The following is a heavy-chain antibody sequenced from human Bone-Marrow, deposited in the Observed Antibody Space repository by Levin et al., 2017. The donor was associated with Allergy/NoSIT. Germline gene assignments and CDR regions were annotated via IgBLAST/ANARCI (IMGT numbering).Heavy chain of an antibody. V-gene: IGHV3-7*01. Sequence: PGGSLRLSCAASGFTFSSYWMGWVRQAPGKGLEWLANIKHDGDEKYYVDSEKGRFTISRVNAKNSLYLQMNNLRAEDTAVFYCARLQRITMYGVVFQRDTFDLWGQGTKVTISS. CDR2: IKHDGDEK. D-gene: IGHD3-3*01. J-gene: IGHJ3*01. CDR3: ARLQRITMYGVVFQRDTFDL. CDR1: GFTFSSYW.